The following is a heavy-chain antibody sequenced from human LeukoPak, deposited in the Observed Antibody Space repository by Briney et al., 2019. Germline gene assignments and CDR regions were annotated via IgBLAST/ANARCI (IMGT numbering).Heavy chain of an antibody. V-gene: IGHV1-69*13. J-gene: IGHJ4*02. D-gene: IGHD2-2*02. Sequence: SVKVSCKASGGTSSSYAISWVRQAPGQGLEWMGGIIPIFGTANYAQKFQGRVTITADESTSTAYMELRSLRSEDTAVDYCARERYCSNTSCYMAYWGQGTLVTVSS. CDR3: ARERYCSNTSCYMAY. CDR1: GGTSSSYA. CDR2: IIPIFGTA.